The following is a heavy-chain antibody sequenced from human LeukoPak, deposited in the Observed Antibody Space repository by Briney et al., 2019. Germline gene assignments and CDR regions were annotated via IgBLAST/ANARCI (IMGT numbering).Heavy chain of an antibody. Sequence: SETLSLTCTVSGGSISSGGYYWSWIRQPAGKGLEWIGRMSISGSSDYNPSLKSRVTISADTSKNQFSLKLASVTAADTAVYYCARWGEVYWYFDLWGRGTLVTVSS. J-gene: IGHJ2*01. V-gene: IGHV4-61*02. CDR1: GGSISSGGYY. D-gene: IGHD3-16*01. CDR3: ARWGEVYWYFDL. CDR2: MSISGSS.